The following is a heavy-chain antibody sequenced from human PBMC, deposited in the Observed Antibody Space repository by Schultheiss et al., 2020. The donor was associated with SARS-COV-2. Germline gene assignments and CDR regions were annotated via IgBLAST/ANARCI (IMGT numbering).Heavy chain of an antibody. CDR1: GGSISSYY. CDR2: INHSGST. V-gene: IGHV4-34*01. Sequence: SETLSLTCTVSGGSISSYYWSWIRQPPGKGLEWIGEINHSGSTNYNPSLKSRVTISVDTSKNQFSLKLSSVTAADTAVYYCARGGYYYDSSGYYVFWGQGTLVTVSS. J-gene: IGHJ4*02. CDR3: ARGGYYYDSSGYYVF. D-gene: IGHD3-22*01.